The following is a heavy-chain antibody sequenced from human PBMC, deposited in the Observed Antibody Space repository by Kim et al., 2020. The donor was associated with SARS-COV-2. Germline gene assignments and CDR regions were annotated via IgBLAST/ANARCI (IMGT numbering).Heavy chain of an antibody. D-gene: IGHD6-19*01. CDR2: INHSGST. CDR3: ARVFLGEQWLGYYYYGMDV. V-gene: IGHV4-34*01. CDR1: GGSFSGYY. J-gene: IGHJ6*02. Sequence: SETLSLTCAVYGGSFSGYYWSWIRQPPGKGLEWIGEINHSGSTNYNPSLKSRVTISVDTSKNQFSLKLSSVTAADTAVYYCARVFLGEQWLGYYYYGMDVWGQGTTVTVSS.